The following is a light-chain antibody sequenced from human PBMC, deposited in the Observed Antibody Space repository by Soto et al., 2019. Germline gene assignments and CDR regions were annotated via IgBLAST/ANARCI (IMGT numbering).Light chain of an antibody. CDR3: QQYNGYPWT. CDR1: QSISSW. J-gene: IGKJ1*01. V-gene: IGKV1-5*03. Sequence: DIQMTQSPSTLSASVGDRVTITCRASQSISSWLAWYQQKPGKARKLLIYKAFSLESGVPSRFGGSGSGTEFTLTISSLQPDDFATYYCQQYNGYPWTFGQGTKVEIK. CDR2: KAF.